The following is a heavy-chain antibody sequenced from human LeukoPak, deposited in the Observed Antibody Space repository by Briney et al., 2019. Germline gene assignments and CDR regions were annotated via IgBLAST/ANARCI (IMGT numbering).Heavy chain of an antibody. CDR2: VADNGGAK. Sequence: GGSLRLSCVVSGFTFRNYGMHWVRQAPGKGLEWVAVVADNGGAKFYADSVKGRFTISRDNAKNSLYLQMNSLRAEDTAVYYCAREYSGIMYYFDYWGQGTLVTVSS. CDR3: AREYSGIMYYFDY. V-gene: IGHV3-30*03. J-gene: IGHJ4*02. CDR1: GFTFRNYG. D-gene: IGHD1-26*01.